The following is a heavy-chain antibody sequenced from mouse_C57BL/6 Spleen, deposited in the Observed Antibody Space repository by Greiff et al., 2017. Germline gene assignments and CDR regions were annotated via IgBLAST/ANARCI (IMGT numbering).Heavy chain of an antibody. V-gene: IGHV1-55*01. CDR2: IYPGSGST. J-gene: IGHJ4*01. CDR3: ARRGYGSSPCYAMDY. D-gene: IGHD1-1*01. CDR1: GYTFTSYW. Sequence: VQLQQPGAELVKPGASVKMSCKASGYTFTSYWITWVKQRPGQGLEWIGDIYPGSGSTNYNEKFKSKATLTVDTSSSTAYMQLSSLTSEYSAFYYCARRGYGSSPCYAMDYWGQGTSVTVSS.